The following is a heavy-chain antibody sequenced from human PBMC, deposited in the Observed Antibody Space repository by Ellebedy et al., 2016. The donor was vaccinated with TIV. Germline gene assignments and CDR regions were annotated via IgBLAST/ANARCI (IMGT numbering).Heavy chain of an antibody. CDR2: INPSGGST. V-gene: IGHV1-46*04. Sequence: ASVKVSCKASGYAFTSYGISWVRQAPGQGLEWMGIINPSGGSTRYAQKLQGRVTMTRDTSTSTVYMELSSLSFDDTAVYYCTRGFYEKFDPWGQGTLVTVPS. J-gene: IGHJ5*02. D-gene: IGHD5/OR15-5a*01. CDR3: TRGFYEKFDP. CDR1: GYAFTSYG.